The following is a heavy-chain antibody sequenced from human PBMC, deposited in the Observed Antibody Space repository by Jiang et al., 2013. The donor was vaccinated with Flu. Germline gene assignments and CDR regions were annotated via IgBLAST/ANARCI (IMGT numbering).Heavy chain of an antibody. J-gene: IGHJ6*02. Sequence: SCKASGGTFSSYAISWVRQAPGQGLEWMGGIIPIFGTANYAQKFQGRVTITADESTSTAYMELSSLRSEDTAVYYCASRGGSIAAAAYYGMDVWGQGTTVTVSS. CDR3: ASRGGSIAAAAYYGMDV. CDR1: GGTFSSYA. V-gene: IGHV1-69*01. D-gene: IGHD6-13*01. CDR2: IIPIFGTA.